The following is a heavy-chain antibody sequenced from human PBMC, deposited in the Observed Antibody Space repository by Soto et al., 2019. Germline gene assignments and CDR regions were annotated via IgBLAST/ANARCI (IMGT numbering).Heavy chain of an antibody. V-gene: IGHV3-33*01. CDR2: IWYDGSNK. Sequence: GGSLRLSCAASGFTFSSYGMHWVRQAPGKGLEWVAVIWYDGSNKYYADSVKGRLTISRDNSKNTLYLQMNSLRAEDTAVYYCARDPTRYGYFYYWGQGTLVTVSS. J-gene: IGHJ4*02. CDR3: ARDPTRYGYFYY. CDR1: GFTFSSYG. D-gene: IGHD4-17*01.